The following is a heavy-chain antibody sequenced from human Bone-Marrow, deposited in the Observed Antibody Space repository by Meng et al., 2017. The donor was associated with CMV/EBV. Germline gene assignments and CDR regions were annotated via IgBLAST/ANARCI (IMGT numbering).Heavy chain of an antibody. J-gene: IGHJ6*02. Sequence: ASVKVSCKASGYTFTGYYVQWVRQAPGQGLEWMGWINPNSGATNYEQKFQGRVTMTRDTPISTAYMELSRLTSDDTAVYYCARAPLGAGPHYYYAMDVWGQGTSVTVSS. V-gene: IGHV1-2*02. D-gene: IGHD3-16*01. CDR1: GYTFTGYY. CDR3: ARAPLGAGPHYYYAMDV. CDR2: INPNSGAT.